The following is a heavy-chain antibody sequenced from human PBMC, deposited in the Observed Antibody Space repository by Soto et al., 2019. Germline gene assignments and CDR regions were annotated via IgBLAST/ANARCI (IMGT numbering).Heavy chain of an antibody. J-gene: IGHJ6*02. V-gene: IGHV1-69*13. CDR3: ARDFWAGGFGELSTDGMDV. D-gene: IGHD3-16*02. Sequence: GASVKVFCKASGGTFSSYASSWVRQAPGQGLEWMGGIIPIFGTANYAQKFQGRVTITADESTSTAYMELSSLRSEDTAVYYCARDFWAGGFGELSTDGMDVWGQGTTVTVS. CDR2: IIPIFGTA. CDR1: GGTFSSYA.